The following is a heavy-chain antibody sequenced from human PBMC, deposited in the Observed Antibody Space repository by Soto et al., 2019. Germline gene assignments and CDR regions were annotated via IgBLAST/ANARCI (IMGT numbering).Heavy chain of an antibody. CDR1: GCTFISYS. CDR3: ASLSSSAENYYGLDV. Sequence: PSWSVRLSCAAAGCTFISYSMNWVRQAPGKGLEWVSSISSSSSYIYYADSVKGRFTISRDNAKNSLYLQMNSLRAEDTAVYYCASLSSSAENYYGLDVWGRGTTVPVSS. J-gene: IGHJ6*02. D-gene: IGHD6-25*01. V-gene: IGHV3-21*01. CDR2: ISSSSSYI.